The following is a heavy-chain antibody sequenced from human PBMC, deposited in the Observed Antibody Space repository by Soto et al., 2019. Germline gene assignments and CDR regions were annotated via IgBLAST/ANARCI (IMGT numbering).Heavy chain of an antibody. J-gene: IGHJ5*02. CDR1: GGSISSGGYY. D-gene: IGHD3-10*01. V-gene: IGHV4-31*03. CDR3: ARVMVSNNAFDP. Sequence: SETLSLTCTVSGGSISSGGYYWSWIRQHPGKGLEWIGYIYYSGSTYYNPSLKSRVTISIDTSKNQFSLKLSSVTAADTAVYYCARVMVSNNAFDPWGQGTLVTVSS. CDR2: IYYSGST.